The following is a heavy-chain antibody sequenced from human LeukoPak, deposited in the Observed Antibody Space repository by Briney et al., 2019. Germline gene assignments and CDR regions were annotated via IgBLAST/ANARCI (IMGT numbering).Heavy chain of an antibody. D-gene: IGHD4-17*01. V-gene: IGHV1-69*13. J-gene: IGHJ6*04. Sequence: ASVKVSCKASGGTFSSYAISWVRQAPGQGLEWMGGIIPIFGTANYAHKFQGRVTITADESTSTAYMELSSLRSEDTAVYYCARDLGYGDLTNYYYYYGMDVWGKGTTVTVSS. CDR3: ARDLGYGDLTNYYYYYGMDV. CDR1: GGTFSSYA. CDR2: IIPIFGTA.